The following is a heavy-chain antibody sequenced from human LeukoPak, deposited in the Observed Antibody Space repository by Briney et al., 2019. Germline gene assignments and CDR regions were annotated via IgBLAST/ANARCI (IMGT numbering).Heavy chain of an antibody. CDR3: ARGRRITIFGVVSCYFDY. CDR1: GFTFSRYW. Sequence: GGSLRLSCAASGFTFSRYWMSWVRQAPGKGLEWVSYISSSSSTIYYADSVKGRFTISRDNAKNSLYLQMNSLRDEDTAVYYCARGRRITIFGVVSCYFDYWGQGTLVTVSS. V-gene: IGHV3-48*02. D-gene: IGHD3-3*01. CDR2: ISSSSSTI. J-gene: IGHJ4*02.